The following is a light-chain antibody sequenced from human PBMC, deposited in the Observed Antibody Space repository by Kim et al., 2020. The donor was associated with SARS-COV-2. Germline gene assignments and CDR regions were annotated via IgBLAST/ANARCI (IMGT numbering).Light chain of an antibody. CDR2: AAS. CDR1: QSISSH. V-gene: IGKV1-39*01. J-gene: IGKJ3*01. Sequence: DIQMTQSPSSLSASVGDRVTITCRTTQSISSHLNWYQQKPGRAPKLLISAASTLQGGVPSRFSGSGSETDFTLTISSLQPEDFATYFWQQSYNTPFTFGPRTKVDIK. CDR3: QQSYNTPFT.